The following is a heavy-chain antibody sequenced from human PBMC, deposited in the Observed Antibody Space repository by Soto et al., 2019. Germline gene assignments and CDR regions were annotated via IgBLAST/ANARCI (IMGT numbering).Heavy chain of an antibody. Sequence: SETLSLTCAVSGGSISSSNWWSWVRQPPGKGLEWIGEIYHSGSTNYNPSLKSRVTISVDKSKNQFSLKLSSVTAADTAVYYCARDKKFRDDRYGMGVWGQGTTVTVSS. CDR2: IYHSGST. V-gene: IGHV4-4*02. D-gene: IGHD3-10*01. CDR1: GGSISSSNW. J-gene: IGHJ6*02. CDR3: ARDKKFRDDRYGMGV.